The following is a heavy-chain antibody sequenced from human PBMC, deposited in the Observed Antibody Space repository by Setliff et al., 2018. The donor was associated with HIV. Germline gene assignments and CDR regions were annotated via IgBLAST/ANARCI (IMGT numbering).Heavy chain of an antibody. CDR1: GYSFTSYT. J-gene: IGHJ3*02. CDR3: ARLSSAAMWGGGAFDI. Sequence: GASVKVSCKASGYSFTSYTIHWVRQAPGQRLEWMGWINAGNGNTKYPQKFRGRVTFTRDTSASTAYMELSGLGFEDTAVYYCARLSSAAMWGGGAFDIWGQGTMVTVSS. V-gene: IGHV1-3*01. D-gene: IGHD2-2*01. CDR2: INAGNGNT.